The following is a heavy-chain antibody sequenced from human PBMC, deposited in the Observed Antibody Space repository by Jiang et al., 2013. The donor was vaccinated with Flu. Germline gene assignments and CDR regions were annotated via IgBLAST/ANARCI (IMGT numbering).Heavy chain of an antibody. Sequence: GPGLVKPSQTLSLTCAVSGGSISSGGYSWSWIRQPPGKGLEWIGYIYHSGSTYYNPSLKSRVTISVDRSKNQFSLKLSSATAADTAVYYCARDGRATMVRGVINPWFDPWGQGTLVTVSS. CDR2: IYHSGST. D-gene: IGHD3-10*01. V-gene: IGHV4-30-2*01. CDR1: GGSISSGGYS. J-gene: IGHJ5*02. CDR3: ARDGRATMVRGVINPWFDP.